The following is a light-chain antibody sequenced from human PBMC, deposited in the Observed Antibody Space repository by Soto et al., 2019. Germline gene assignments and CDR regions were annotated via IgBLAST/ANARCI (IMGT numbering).Light chain of an antibody. CDR2: EVS. CDR3: NSYTGSSTRFV. J-gene: IGLJ1*01. CDR1: SSDVGAYNY. V-gene: IGLV2-14*01. Sequence: QSVLTQPASVSGSPGQSVTISCTGTSSDVGAYNYVSWYQQHPGKAPKLMIYEVSNRPSGVSNLFSGSKSGNTASLTISGLQAEDEADYYCNSYTGSSTRFVFGTGTKLTVL.